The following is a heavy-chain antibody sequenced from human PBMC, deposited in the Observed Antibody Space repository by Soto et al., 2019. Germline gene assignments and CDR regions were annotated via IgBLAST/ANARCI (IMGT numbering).Heavy chain of an antibody. CDR1: GFTFSSYG. Sequence: QVQLVESGGGVVQPGRSLRLSCAASGFTFSSYGMHWVRQAPGKGLEWVAVIWYDGSNKYYADSVKGRFTISRDNSKNTLYLQMNSLRAEDTAVYYCARDKTTVVKAGSSRRNWYFDLWGRGTLVTVSS. V-gene: IGHV3-33*01. D-gene: IGHD4-17*01. J-gene: IGHJ2*01. CDR2: IWYDGSNK. CDR3: ARDKTTVVKAGSSRRNWYFDL.